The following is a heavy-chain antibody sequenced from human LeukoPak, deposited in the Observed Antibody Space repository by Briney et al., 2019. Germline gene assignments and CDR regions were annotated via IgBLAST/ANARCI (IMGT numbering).Heavy chain of an antibody. CDR2: IYYSGST. CDR3: ARLWFGELLPRAYNWFDP. J-gene: IGHJ5*02. Sequence: KPSETLSLTCTVSGGSISSSGYYWSWIRQPPGKGLEWIGYIYYSGSTNYNPSLKSRVTISVDTSKNQFSLKLSSVTAADTAVYYCARLWFGELLPRAYNWFDPWGQGTLVTVSS. D-gene: IGHD3-10*01. CDR1: GGSISSSGYY. V-gene: IGHV4-61*05.